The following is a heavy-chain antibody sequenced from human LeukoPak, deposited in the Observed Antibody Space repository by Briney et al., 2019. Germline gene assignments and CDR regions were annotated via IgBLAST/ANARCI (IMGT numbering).Heavy chain of an antibody. D-gene: IGHD5-12*01. CDR1: GLIFSDSA. J-gene: IGHJ4*02. V-gene: IGHV3-73*01. CDR3: NTWLGDDF. Sequence: GGSLRLSCAASGLIFSDSAIQWVRQASGKGPEWVGRIKNKGNNYATTYSPSVKGRFVISRDDSKSTAYLQMNSLKAEDTAVCYCNTWLGDDFWGQGTLVTVSS. CDR2: IKNKGNNYAT.